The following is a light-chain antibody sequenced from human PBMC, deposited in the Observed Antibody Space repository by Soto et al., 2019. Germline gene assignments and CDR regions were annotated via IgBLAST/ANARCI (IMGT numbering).Light chain of an antibody. J-gene: IGKJ1*01. Sequence: EIVMTQSPATLSVSPGERATLSCRAIQSVFSNLVWYQQKPGQAPRLLIYGISSRATGIPDRFSGSGSGTDFTLTISRLEPEDFALYYCQQFEYSPPQWTFGQGTKVDIK. CDR1: QSVFSN. CDR2: GIS. CDR3: QQFEYSPPQWT. V-gene: IGKV3-20*01.